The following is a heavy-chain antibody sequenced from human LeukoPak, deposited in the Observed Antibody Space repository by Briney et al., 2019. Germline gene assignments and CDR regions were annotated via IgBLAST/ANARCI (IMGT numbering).Heavy chain of an antibody. Sequence: SETLSLTCTVSGYSISSGYYWGWIRQPPGKGLEWIGSIYHSGSTYYNPSLKSRVTISVDTSKNQFSLKLSSVTAADTAVYYCARDGVRHYGSGSKWFDPWGQGTLVTVSS. CDR3: ARDGVRHYGSGSKWFDP. CDR1: GYSISSGYY. J-gene: IGHJ5*02. CDR2: IYHSGST. D-gene: IGHD3-10*01. V-gene: IGHV4-38-2*02.